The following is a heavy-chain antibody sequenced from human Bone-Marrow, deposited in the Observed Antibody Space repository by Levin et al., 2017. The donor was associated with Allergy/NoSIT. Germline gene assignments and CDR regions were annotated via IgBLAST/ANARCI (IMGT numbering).Heavy chain of an antibody. CDR1: GDTLGDLS. Sequence: GASVKVSCKVSGDTLGDLSMHWVRQVPGKGLEWMGGVDPEDKETVYAQKFQGRLTLTEDTSTDTAYMDLSSLRSEDTAIYYCTLAYYFESWGQGSLVTVSS. V-gene: IGHV1-24*01. J-gene: IGHJ4*02. CDR3: TLAYYFES. D-gene: IGHD2-21*01. CDR2: VDPEDKET.